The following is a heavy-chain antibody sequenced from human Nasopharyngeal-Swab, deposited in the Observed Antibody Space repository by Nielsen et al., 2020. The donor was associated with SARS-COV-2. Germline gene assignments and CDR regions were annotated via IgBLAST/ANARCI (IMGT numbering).Heavy chain of an antibody. CDR2: FDAEDGER. V-gene: IGHV1-24*01. Sequence: ASVQVSCKVSGDRLTELSMHWVRQAPGKGLEWMGGFDAEDGERIYAQNFQGRVAMPEDRSTGTAYMELSGLRSEDTAIYYCATVIRSIFGVAYGNSAFDYWGQGTLVTVSS. J-gene: IGHJ4*02. CDR3: ATVIRSIFGVAYGNSAFDY. CDR1: GDRLTELS. D-gene: IGHD3-3*01.